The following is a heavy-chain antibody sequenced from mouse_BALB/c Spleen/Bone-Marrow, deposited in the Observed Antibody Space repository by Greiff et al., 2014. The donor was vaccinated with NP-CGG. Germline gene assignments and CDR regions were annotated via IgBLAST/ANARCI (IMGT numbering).Heavy chain of an antibody. J-gene: IGHJ3*01. Sequence: DVKLVESGGGLVQPGGSIKLSCVASGFTFSNYWMNWVRQFPEKGLEWVAEIRLKSNNYATHYAKSVKGRFTISRDDSKSSVYLQMNDLRAEDTGIYYCTTGFAYWGQGTLVTVSA. CDR2: IRLKSNNYAT. CDR3: TTGFAY. CDR1: GFTFSNYW. V-gene: IGHV6-6*02.